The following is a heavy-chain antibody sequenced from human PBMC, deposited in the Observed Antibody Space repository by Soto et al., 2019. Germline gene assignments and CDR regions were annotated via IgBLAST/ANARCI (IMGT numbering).Heavy chain of an antibody. Sequence: QVQLVESGGGVVQPGRSLRLSCAASGFTFSSYGMHWVRQAPGKGLEWVAVISYDGSNKYYADSVKGRFTISRDNSKNTMYLQMNSLRAEDTAVYYCATSLVGRYAAYYYYGMDVWGQGTTFTVSS. D-gene: IGHD1-26*01. CDR1: GFTFSSYG. CDR3: ATSLVGRYAAYYYYGMDV. J-gene: IGHJ6*02. V-gene: IGHV3-30*03. CDR2: ISYDGSNK.